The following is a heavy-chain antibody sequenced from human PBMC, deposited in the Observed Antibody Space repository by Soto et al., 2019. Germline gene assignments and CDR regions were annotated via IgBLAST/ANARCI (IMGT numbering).Heavy chain of an antibody. D-gene: IGHD6-6*01. CDR2: IYDSGST. CDR1: GFSIRSYY. CDR3: AAPPRY. V-gene: IGHV4-59*07. J-gene: IGHJ4*02. Sequence: SDTLSLTCTFSGFSIRSYYWSWIRQPPGKGLEWIGYIYDSGSTNYNPSLKSRVTISVDTSKNQFSLKLTSVTAADTAVYYCAAPPRYWGQGTLVTVS.